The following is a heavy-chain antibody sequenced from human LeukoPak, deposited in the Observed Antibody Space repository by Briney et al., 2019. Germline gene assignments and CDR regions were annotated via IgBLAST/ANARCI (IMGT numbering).Heavy chain of an antibody. V-gene: IGHV1-69*13. CDR3: ARSYYDSSGLNWFDP. CDR1: GGTFSSYA. J-gene: IGHJ5*02. D-gene: IGHD3-22*01. Sequence: SVKGSCKASGGTFSSYAISWVRQAPGQGLEWMGGIIPIFGTANYAQKFQGRVTITADESTSTAYMELSSLRSEDTAVYYCARSYYDSSGLNWFDPWGQGTLVTVSS. CDR2: IIPIFGTA.